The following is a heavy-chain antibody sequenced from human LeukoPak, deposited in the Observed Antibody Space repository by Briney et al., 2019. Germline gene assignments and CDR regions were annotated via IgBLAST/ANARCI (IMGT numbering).Heavy chain of an antibody. CDR2: INTNTGNP. Sequence: ASVKVSCKASGYTFTSYAVNWVRQAPGQGLEWMGWINTNTGNPTYAQGFTGRFVFSLDTSVSTAYLQISSLKAEDTAVYYCARTPLRFLEWSLVDYWGQGTLVTVSS. CDR3: ARTPLRFLEWSLVDY. J-gene: IGHJ4*02. CDR1: GYTFTSYA. D-gene: IGHD3-3*01. V-gene: IGHV7-4-1*02.